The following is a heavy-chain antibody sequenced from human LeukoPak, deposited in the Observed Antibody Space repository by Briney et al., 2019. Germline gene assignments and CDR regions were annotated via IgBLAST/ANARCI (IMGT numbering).Heavy chain of an antibody. CDR1: GFVFSIYT. J-gene: IGHJ4*02. Sequence: PGGSLRLSCSASGFVFSIYTMYWVRQAPGKGPEYASTISGSGNGVSIYYADSVKGRFTISRDDSKSILYLQMNGLRSEDTAVYYCVKDFGRIRGTPDSWGQGTLVTVSS. V-gene: IGHV3-64D*06. D-gene: IGHD1-26*01. CDR2: ISGSGNGVSI. CDR3: VKDFGRIRGTPDS.